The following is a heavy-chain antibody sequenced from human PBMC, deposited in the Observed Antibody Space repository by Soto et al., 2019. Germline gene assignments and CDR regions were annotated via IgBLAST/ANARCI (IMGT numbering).Heavy chain of an antibody. J-gene: IGHJ4*02. V-gene: IGHV3-23*01. CDR2: FRAGGDDGTT. Sequence: PGGSLRLPCVASGFAFSSYSLSWVRQAPGKGLEWVSGFRAGGDDGTTYYADSVKGRFTISRDNSKNTLFLQMNSLRAEDTAIYYCAKKVNSGSGSQYFDYFGQGTLVTVYS. CDR1: GFAFSSYS. D-gene: IGHD3-10*01. CDR3: AKKVNSGSGSQYFDY.